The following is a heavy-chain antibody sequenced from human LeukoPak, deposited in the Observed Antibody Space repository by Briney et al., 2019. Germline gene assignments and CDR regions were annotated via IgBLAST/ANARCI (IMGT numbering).Heavy chain of an antibody. J-gene: IGHJ3*02. CDR1: GFTFSSYW. CDR2: IKPDGSDK. D-gene: IGHD5-24*01. V-gene: IGHV3-7*01. CDR3: ATISAQTFDI. Sequence: GGSLRLSCVGSGFTFSSYWVNWVRQSTGKGLEWVANIKPDGSDKYYVDSARGRFTVSRDNAKNSAFLQMNSLRAEDTAIYYCATISAQTFDIWGQGTLVSVS.